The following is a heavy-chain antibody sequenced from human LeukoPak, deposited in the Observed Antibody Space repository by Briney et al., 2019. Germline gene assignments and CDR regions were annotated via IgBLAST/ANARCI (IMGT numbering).Heavy chain of an antibody. Sequence: SVKVSCKASGYTFTSYYMHWVRQAPGQGLEWMGGIIPLFGTANYAQKFQVRVTITADESTSTAYMELSSLRSEDTAVYYCASAYGTSQAGYYFDYWGQGTLVTVSS. CDR3: ASAYGTSQAGYYFDY. V-gene: IGHV1-69*13. J-gene: IGHJ4*02. D-gene: IGHD2-21*01. CDR2: IIPLFGTA. CDR1: GYTFTSYY.